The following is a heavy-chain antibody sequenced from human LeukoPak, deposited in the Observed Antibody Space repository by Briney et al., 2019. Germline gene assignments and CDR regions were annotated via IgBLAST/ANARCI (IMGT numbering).Heavy chain of an antibody. CDR3: AGLEYSYGCKTLEY. CDR2: INHSGST. Sequence: TSETLSLTCAASGGSFSAYYLSWIRQPPGKGLEWIGEINHSGSTNYNPPLKSRVTKSVDTSKNQFYLKLSSVTAADTAVYYSAGLEYSYGCKTLEYWGNGALVTVCS. D-gene: IGHD5-18*01. V-gene: IGHV4-34*01. J-gene: IGHJ4*01. CDR1: GGSFSAYY.